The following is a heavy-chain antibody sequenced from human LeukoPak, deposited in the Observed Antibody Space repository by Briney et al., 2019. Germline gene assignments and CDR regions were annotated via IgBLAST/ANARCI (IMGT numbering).Heavy chain of an antibody. CDR1: GGSIINYY. CDR2: IYITGST. J-gene: IGHJ6*03. V-gene: IGHV4-4*07. CDR3: ARLKYYDSTGYSPGYYMDV. D-gene: IGHD3-22*01. Sequence: PSETLSLTCTVSGGSIINYYWSWLRQSAGTGLEWVGRIYITGSTNYNPSLQSRLSMSVDTSKNQFSLRLTSVSAADTAVYYCARLKYYDSTGYSPGYYMDVWGKGITVTVSS.